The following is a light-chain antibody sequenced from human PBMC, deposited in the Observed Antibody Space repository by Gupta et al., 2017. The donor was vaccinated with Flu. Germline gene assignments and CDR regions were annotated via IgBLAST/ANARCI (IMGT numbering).Light chain of an antibody. J-gene: IGLJ1*01. CDR2: DDS. CDR3: QVWDSSSDHYV. CDR1: NIGSKS. V-gene: IGLV3-21*02. Sequence: SYVLPQSPSVSVAPGQTDRITCGGNNIGSKSVHWYQQMPGQAPVLVVYDDSDRPSGIPERFSGSNSGNTATLTISRVEAGDEADYYCQVWDSSSDHYVFGTGTKVTVL.